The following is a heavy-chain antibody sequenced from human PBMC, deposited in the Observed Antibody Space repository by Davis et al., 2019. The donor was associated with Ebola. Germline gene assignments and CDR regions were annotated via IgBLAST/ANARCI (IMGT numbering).Heavy chain of an antibody. CDR1: GYSFTSYW. CDR2: IYPCDSDT. CDR3: ARLPYYDFWSGLSKEFDP. D-gene: IGHD3-3*01. Sequence: PGGSLRLSCKGSGYSFTSYWIGWVRQMPGNGLEWMGIIYPCDSDTRYSPSFQDQVTISADKSISTAYLQWSSLKASDTAMYYCARLPYYDFWSGLSKEFDPWGQGTLVTVSS. V-gene: IGHV5-51*01. J-gene: IGHJ5*02.